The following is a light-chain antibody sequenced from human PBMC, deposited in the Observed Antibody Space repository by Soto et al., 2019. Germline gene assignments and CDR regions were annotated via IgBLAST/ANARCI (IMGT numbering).Light chain of an antibody. J-gene: IGLJ1*01. CDR2: EVN. V-gene: IGLV2-14*01. CDR3: SSFTSTSTYV. CDR1: SSDVGYYNY. Sequence: QSALTQPASVSGSPGQSITISCTGTSSDVGYYNYVSWYQQHTGKAPKLMIYEVNNRPSGVSNRFSGSKSGNTASLTISGLQAEDEADYYCSSFTSTSTYVFGTGTKVTVL.